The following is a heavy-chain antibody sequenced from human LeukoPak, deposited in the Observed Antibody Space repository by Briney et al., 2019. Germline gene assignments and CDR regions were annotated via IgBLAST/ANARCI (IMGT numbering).Heavy chain of an antibody. Sequence: PGGSLRLPCAASRFTFSSYAMSWVRQAPGKGLEWVAAISGSGGSTYYADSVKGRFTISRDNSKNTLYLQMNSLRAEDTAVYYCAKESDSSSWYPHFDYWGQGTLVTVSS. CDR1: RFTFSSYA. CDR2: ISGSGGST. D-gene: IGHD6-13*01. J-gene: IGHJ4*02. V-gene: IGHV3-23*01. CDR3: AKESDSSSWYPHFDY.